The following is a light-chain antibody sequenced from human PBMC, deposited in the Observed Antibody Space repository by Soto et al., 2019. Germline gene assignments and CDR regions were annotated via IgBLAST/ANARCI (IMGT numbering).Light chain of an antibody. Sequence: QSALTQPPSASESPGQSVTISCTGTSSDVGGYFSVSWFQQHPGKAPKLMIYEVNKRPSGVPGRFSGSKSGNTASLTVSGLQTEDEADYYCSSFAGSDNVVFGGGTKVTVL. J-gene: IGLJ2*01. CDR1: SSDVGGYFS. CDR3: SSFAGSDNVV. CDR2: EVN. V-gene: IGLV2-8*01.